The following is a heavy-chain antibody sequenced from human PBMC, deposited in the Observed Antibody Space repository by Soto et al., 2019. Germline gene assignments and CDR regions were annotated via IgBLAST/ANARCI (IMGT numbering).Heavy chain of an antibody. V-gene: IGHV1-69*06. D-gene: IGHD1-26*01. CDR3: ASSSGNNYGVGTNYYFDY. CDR2: IIPIFGTA. Sequence: QVQLVQSGAEVKKPGSSVKVSCKTSGGTFSTYSIVWVRQAPGEGLEWMGGIIPIFGTANYAQKFQDRVTITADKSTSTAFMELSSLKSEETAMYYCASSSGNNYGVGTNYYFDYWGQGTLVNVSS. CDR1: GGTFSTYS. J-gene: IGHJ4*02.